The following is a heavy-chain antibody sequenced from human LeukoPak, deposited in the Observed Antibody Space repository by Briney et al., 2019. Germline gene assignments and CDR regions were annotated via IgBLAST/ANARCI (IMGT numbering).Heavy chain of an antibody. D-gene: IGHD4-17*01. CDR3: ARGYGDFNRGSWFDP. Sequence: PSETLSLTCTVSGGSISNYYWIWIRRPAGKGLEWNGRIFTDGSTNYNPSLKSRVTMSVDTSKNQISLRLSSATAADTAVYYCARGYGDFNRGSWFDPWGQGTLVTVSS. J-gene: IGHJ5*02. CDR2: IFTDGST. V-gene: IGHV4-4*07. CDR1: GGSISNYY.